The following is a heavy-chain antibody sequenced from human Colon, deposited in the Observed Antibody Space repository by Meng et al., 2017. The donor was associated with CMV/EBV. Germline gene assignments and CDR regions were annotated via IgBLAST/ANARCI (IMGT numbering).Heavy chain of an antibody. CDR2: VNPISGGT. V-gene: IGHV1-2*02. Sequence: ASVKVSCKASGYTFTSYYMHWVRQAPGQGLEWLGWVNPISGGTTYARGIQGRVTMTRDTSTSTASLVLSGLRSDDTAVYYCARSTTPTRGLASAAAFDHWGQGALVTVSS. CDR1: GYTFTSYY. D-gene: IGHD2-2*01. J-gene: IGHJ4*02. CDR3: ARSTTPTRGLASAAAFDH.